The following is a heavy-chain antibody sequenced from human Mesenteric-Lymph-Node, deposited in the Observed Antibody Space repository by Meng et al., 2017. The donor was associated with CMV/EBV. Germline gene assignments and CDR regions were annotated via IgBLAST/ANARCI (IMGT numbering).Heavy chain of an antibody. CDR2: MSPSGKI. J-gene: IGHJ6*02. CDR1: GASVSSGDW. D-gene: IGHD3-9*01. Sequence: GSLRLSCGVSGASVSSGDWWTWGRQPPGKGLEWIGEMSPSGKINYNPSLKSRVTISVDTSKNQFSLKLSSVTAADTAVYYCARDGYSTTGYYRGYYYGMDVWGQGTTVTVSS. CDR3: ARDGYSTTGYYRGYYYGMDV. V-gene: IGHV4-4*02.